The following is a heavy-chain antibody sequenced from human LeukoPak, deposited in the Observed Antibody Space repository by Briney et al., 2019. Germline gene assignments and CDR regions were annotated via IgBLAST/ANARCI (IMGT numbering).Heavy chain of an antibody. CDR3: AKEEYYYDSSGSGGAFDI. Sequence: PGGSLRLSCAASGFTFSSYSMNWVRQAPGKGLEWVSSISSSSSYIYYADSVKGRFTISRDNAKNSLYLQMNSLRAEDMVLYYCAKEEYYYDSSGSGGAFDIWGQGTMVTVSS. D-gene: IGHD3-22*01. V-gene: IGHV3-21*04. CDR2: ISSSSSYI. CDR1: GFTFSSYS. J-gene: IGHJ3*02.